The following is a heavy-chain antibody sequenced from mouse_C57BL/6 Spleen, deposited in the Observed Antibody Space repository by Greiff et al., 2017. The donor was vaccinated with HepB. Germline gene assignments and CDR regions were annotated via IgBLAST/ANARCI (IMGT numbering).Heavy chain of an antibody. V-gene: IGHV5-4*03. J-gene: IGHJ2*01. D-gene: IGHD4-1*01. CDR1: GFPFSSYA. CDR3: ASLNWDNY. CDR2: ISDGGSYT. Sequence: EVKLVESGGGLVKPGGSLKLSCAASGFPFSSYAMSWVRQTPEKRLEWVATISDGGSYTYYPDNVKGRFTISRDNAKNNLYLQMSHLKSEDTAMYYCASLNWDNYWGQGTTLTVSS.